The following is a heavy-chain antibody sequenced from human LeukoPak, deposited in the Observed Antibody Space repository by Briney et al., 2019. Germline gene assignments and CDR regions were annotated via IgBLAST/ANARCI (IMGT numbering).Heavy chain of an antibody. J-gene: IGHJ3*02. CDR2: IKSKTDGGTT. CDR3: TTAFDI. V-gene: IGHV3-15*01. Sequence: ETLSLTCTVSGGSISSYYWSWIRQPPGKGLEWVGRIKSKTDGGTTDYAAPVKGRFTISRDDSKNTLYLQMNSLKTEDTAVYYCTTAFDIWGQGTMVTVSS. CDR1: GGSISSYY.